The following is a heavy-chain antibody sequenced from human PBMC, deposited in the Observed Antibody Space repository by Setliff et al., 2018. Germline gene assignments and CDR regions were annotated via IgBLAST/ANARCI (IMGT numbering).Heavy chain of an antibody. CDR3: ARIGGSTTVNLLGLFQTPPDAFDF. V-gene: IGHV1-69*13. Sequence: VASVKVSCKASGGTFSSYAISWVRQAPGQGLEWMGGIIPIFGTANYAQKFQGGVTITADESTSTAYMELSSLRSEDTAVYYCARIGGSTTVNLLGLFQTPPDAFDFWGQGTMVTVSS. CDR2: IIPIFGTA. CDR1: GGTFSSYA. J-gene: IGHJ3*01. D-gene: IGHD4-17*01.